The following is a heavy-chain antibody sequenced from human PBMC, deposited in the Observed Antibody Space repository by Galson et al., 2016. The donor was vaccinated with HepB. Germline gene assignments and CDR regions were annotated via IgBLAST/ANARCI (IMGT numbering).Heavy chain of an antibody. J-gene: IGHJ6*02. CDR2: ISSSGGST. CDR3: AKVLGAGYCGGSSCAMDV. Sequence: SLRLSCAASGFTFSSYAMSWVRQAPGEGLEWVSTISSSGGSTYSADYVKGRFTISRDNSKNSLYLQMNSLRAEDAAVHYCAKVLGAGYCGGSSCAMDVWGQGTTVTVSS. V-gene: IGHV3-23*01. D-gene: IGHD2-15*01. CDR1: GFTFSSYA.